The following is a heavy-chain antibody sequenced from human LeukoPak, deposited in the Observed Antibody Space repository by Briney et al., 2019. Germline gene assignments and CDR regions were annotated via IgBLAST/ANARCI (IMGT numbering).Heavy chain of an antibody. Sequence: SETLSLTCAVSGGSISSGGYSWSWIRQPPGKGLEWIGYIYHSGSTYYNPSLKSRVTISVDRSKNQFSLKLGSVTAADTAVYYCATSQCGSDCYLAGDYWGQGTLVTVSS. J-gene: IGHJ4*02. CDR2: IYHSGST. V-gene: IGHV4-30-2*01. CDR1: GGSISSGGYS. D-gene: IGHD2-21*02. CDR3: ATSQCGSDCYLAGDY.